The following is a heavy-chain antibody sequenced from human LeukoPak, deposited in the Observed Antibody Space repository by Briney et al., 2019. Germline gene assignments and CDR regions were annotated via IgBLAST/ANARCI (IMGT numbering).Heavy chain of an antibody. J-gene: IGHJ4*02. CDR1: GGSISSGSYY. V-gene: IGHV4-61*02. Sequence: SDTLSLTCTVSGGSISSGSYYWSWIRQPAGKGLEWIGRIYTSGSTNYNPSLKSRVTISVDTSKNQFSLKLSSVTAADTAVYYCARERDDFWSGYYPNDYWGQGTLVTVSS. CDR2: IYTSGST. CDR3: ARERDDFWSGYYPNDY. D-gene: IGHD3-3*01.